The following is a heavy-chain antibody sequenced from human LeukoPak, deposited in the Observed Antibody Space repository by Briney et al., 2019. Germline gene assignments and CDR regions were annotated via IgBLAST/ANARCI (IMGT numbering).Heavy chain of an antibody. CDR1: GGSISSYH. V-gene: IGHV4-59*01. J-gene: IGHJ5*02. D-gene: IGHD3-22*01. CDR2: MYYSGST. Sequence: PSETLSLTCTVSGGSISSYHWSWIRQPPGKGLEWIGNMYYSGSTNYNPSLRSRVTISVDTSKNQFSLKLSSVTAADTAVFFCARLRNYYDRSGYKQLWFDPWGQGTLVTVSS. CDR3: ARLRNYYDRSGYKQLWFDP.